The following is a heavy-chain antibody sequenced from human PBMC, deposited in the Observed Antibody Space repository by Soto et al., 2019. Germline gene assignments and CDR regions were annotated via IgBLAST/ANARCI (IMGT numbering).Heavy chain of an antibody. Sequence: QVQLQESGPGLVKPSQTLSLTCTVSGGSISSGGYYWSWIRQHPGKGLEWIGYIYYSGSTYYNPSLKRRVTISVDTSKNPFSLKLSSVTAADTAVYYCARVPGYSSYDSGYYFDYWGQGSLVTVYS. V-gene: IGHV4-31*03. CDR3: ARVPGYSSYDSGYYFDY. CDR1: GGSISSGGYY. CDR2: IYYSGST. D-gene: IGHD5-12*01. J-gene: IGHJ4*02.